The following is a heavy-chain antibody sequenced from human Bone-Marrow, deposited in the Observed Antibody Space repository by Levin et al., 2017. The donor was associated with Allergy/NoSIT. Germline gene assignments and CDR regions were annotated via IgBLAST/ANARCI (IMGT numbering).Heavy chain of an antibody. CDR2: IKQDGSEK. Sequence: GGSLRLSCAASGFTFSSYWMSWVRQAPGKGLEWVANIKQDGSEKYYVDSVKGRFTISRDNAKNSLYLQMNSLRAEDTAVYYCAGSADFWSGYSTHYYYYMDVWGKGTTVTVSS. CDR3: AGSADFWSGYSTHYYYYMDV. D-gene: IGHD3-3*01. V-gene: IGHV3-7*03. J-gene: IGHJ6*03. CDR1: GFTFSSYW.